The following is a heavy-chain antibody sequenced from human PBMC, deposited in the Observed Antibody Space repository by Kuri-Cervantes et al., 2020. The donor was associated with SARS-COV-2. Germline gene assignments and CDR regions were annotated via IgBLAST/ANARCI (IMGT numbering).Heavy chain of an antibody. CDR1: GFNFSRTD. V-gene: IGHV3-30*18. J-gene: IGHJ4*02. CDR3: AKDQARYDYVWGSPDY. Sequence: GGSLRLSCVASGFNFSRTDMHWVRQAPGKGLEWVAFISYDGKNKKCIASGKGRFTISRDNSQNTLYLQMKSLRSEDTAVYYCAKDQARYDYVWGSPDYWGQGTLVTVSS. D-gene: IGHD3-16*01. CDR2: ISYDGKNK.